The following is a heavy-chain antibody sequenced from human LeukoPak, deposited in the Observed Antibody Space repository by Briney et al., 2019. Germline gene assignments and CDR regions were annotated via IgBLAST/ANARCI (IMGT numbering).Heavy chain of an antibody. Sequence: SETLSLTCAVYGGSFSGYYWSWIRQPAGKGLEWIGRIYTSGSTNYNPSLKSRVTMSVDTSKNQFSLKLSSVTAADTAVYYCASHSSGWYREAFDIWGQGTMVTVSS. D-gene: IGHD6-19*01. V-gene: IGHV4-59*10. CDR1: GGSFSGYY. J-gene: IGHJ3*02. CDR2: IYTSGST. CDR3: ASHSSGWYREAFDI.